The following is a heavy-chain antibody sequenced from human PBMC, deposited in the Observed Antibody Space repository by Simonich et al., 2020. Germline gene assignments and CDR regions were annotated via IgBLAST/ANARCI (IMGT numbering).Heavy chain of an antibody. CDR3: ARHAGFAFDI. J-gene: IGHJ3*02. D-gene: IGHD6-13*01. V-gene: IGHV4-39*01. Sequence: QLQLQESGPGLVKPSETLSLTCTVSGGSISSSSYYWGWIRQPPGKGLGWIGSIYYCGATHYNPSLKSRVTISIDTSKNQFSLKLSSVTAADTAVYYCARHAGFAFDIWGQGTMVTVSS. CDR2: IYYCGAT. CDR1: GGSISSSSYY.